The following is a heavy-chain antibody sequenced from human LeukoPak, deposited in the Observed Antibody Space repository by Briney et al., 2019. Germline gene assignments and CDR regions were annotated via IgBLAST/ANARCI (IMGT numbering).Heavy chain of an antibody. D-gene: IGHD3-10*01. CDR1: GYTFTSYA. Sequence: ASVKVSCKASGYTFTSYAMNWVRQAPGQGLEWMGWINTNTGNPTYAQGFTGRFVFSLDTSVSTAYLQIGSLKAEDTAVYYCARGVPMVRGVIITENWFDPWGQGTLVTVSS. V-gene: IGHV7-4-1*01. J-gene: IGHJ5*02. CDR3: ARGVPMVRGVIITENWFDP. CDR2: INTNTGNP.